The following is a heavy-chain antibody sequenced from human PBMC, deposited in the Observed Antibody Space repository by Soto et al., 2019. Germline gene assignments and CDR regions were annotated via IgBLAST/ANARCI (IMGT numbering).Heavy chain of an antibody. Sequence: PSETLSLTCAVYGGSFSGYYWSWIRQPPGKGLEWIGEINHSGSTNYNPSLKSRVTISVDTSKNQFSLKLSSVTAADTAVYYCARITMVRGVIRSYYYYGMDVWGQGTTVTVSS. D-gene: IGHD3-10*01. CDR2: INHSGST. V-gene: IGHV4-34*01. J-gene: IGHJ6*02. CDR3: ARITMVRGVIRSYYYYGMDV. CDR1: GGSFSGYY.